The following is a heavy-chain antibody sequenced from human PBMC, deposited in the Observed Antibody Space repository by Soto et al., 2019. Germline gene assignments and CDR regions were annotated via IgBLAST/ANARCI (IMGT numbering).Heavy chain of an antibody. CDR2: ISGGSSYT. Sequence: QVQLVESGGGLVKPGGSLRLACAASGFSFGDSYMSWVRQAPGKGMEWLSYISGGSSYTNYADSVKGRFTISRYNAKRSLYLEMTSLRAADTGVDYCTKTIVAASGYYFEHWGQGNLVTVSS. CDR3: TKTIVAASGYYFEH. V-gene: IGHV3-11*06. D-gene: IGHD2-21*01. J-gene: IGHJ4*02. CDR1: GFSFGDSY.